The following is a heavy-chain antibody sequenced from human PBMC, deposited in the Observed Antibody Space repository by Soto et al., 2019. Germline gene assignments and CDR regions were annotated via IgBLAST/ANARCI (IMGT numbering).Heavy chain of an antibody. CDR2: IIPIFGTA. V-gene: IGHV1-69*13. J-gene: IGHJ3*02. CDR3: ARDDYYDSSGPGLDAFDI. CDR1: GGTFSSYA. Sequence: SVKVSCKASGGTFSSYAISWVRQAPGQGLEWMGGIIPIFGTANYAQKFQGRVTITADESTSTAYMELSSLRSEDTAVYYCARDDYYDSSGPGLDAFDIWGQGTMVTVSS. D-gene: IGHD3-22*01.